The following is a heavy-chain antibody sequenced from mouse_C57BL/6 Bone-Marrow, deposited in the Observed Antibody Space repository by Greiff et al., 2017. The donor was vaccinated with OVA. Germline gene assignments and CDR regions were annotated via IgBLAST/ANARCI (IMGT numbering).Heavy chain of an antibody. D-gene: IGHD1-1*01. CDR3: ARQGLYYGSSYWYFDV. CDR2: ISNGGGST. J-gene: IGHJ1*03. V-gene: IGHV5-12*01. CDR1: GFTFSDYY. Sequence: EVQLQESGGGLVQPGGSLKLSCAASGFTFSDYYMYWVRQTPEKRLEWVAYISNGGGSTYYPDTVKGRFTISRDNAKNTLYLQMSRLKSEDTAMYYCARQGLYYGSSYWYFDVWGTGTTVTVSS.